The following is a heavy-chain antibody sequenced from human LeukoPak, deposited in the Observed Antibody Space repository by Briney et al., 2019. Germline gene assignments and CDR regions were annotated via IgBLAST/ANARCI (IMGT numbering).Heavy chain of an antibody. V-gene: IGHV3-66*02. Sequence: LAGGSLRLSCAASGFTVSSNYMSWVRQAPGKGLEWLSVIYIVGSTYYADSVKGRLTMSRDNSKNTLYLQMNSLIAEDKTGYYCVSADYPASTDSWGQGTPVTVSS. CDR2: IYIVGST. CDR1: GFTVSSNY. D-gene: IGHD3-22*01. CDR3: VSADYPASTDS. J-gene: IGHJ5*01.